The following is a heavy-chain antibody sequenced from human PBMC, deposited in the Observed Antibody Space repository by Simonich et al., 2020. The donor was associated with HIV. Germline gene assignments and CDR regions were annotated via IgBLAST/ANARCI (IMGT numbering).Heavy chain of an antibody. V-gene: IGHV4-34*01. Sequence: QVQLQQWGAGLLKPSETLSLTCAVYGGSLRGYYWSWIRQPPGKGPEWIGEIKHSGSTNYNPSLKIRVTISVDTSKNQFSLKLSSVTAADTAVYYCARGFYQRLYYFDYWGQGTLVTVSS. CDR1: GGSLRGYY. CDR3: ARGFYQRLYYFDY. J-gene: IGHJ4*02. CDR2: IKHSGST. D-gene: IGHD2-2*01.